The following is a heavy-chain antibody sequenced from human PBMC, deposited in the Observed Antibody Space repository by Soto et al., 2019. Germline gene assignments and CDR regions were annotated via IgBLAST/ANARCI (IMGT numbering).Heavy chain of an antibody. CDR3: ARAAANIDY. D-gene: IGHD2-2*01. CDR1: GGSISSSGSY. V-gene: IGHV4-31*03. Sequence: QVQLQESGPGLVKPSQTLSLTCTVSGGSISSSGSYWSWIRQHPGKGLEWIGYISYSGSTVYNPYLESRVTISVDTSKNQFSLNLSSVTAADTAVYYCARAAANIDYWGQGTLVTVSS. J-gene: IGHJ4*02. CDR2: ISYSGST.